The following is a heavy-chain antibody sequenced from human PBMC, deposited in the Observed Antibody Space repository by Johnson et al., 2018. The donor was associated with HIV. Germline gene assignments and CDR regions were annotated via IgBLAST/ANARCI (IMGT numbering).Heavy chain of an antibody. D-gene: IGHD1-26*01. CDR1: GFTFSSYA. J-gene: IGHJ3*02. V-gene: IGHV3-23*04. CDR2: ISGSGGST. CDR3: AKDRTSGSYSDDAFDI. Sequence: VQLVESGGGLVQPGGSLRLSCAASGFTFSSYAMSWVRQAPGKGLEWVSAISGSGGSTYYADSVKGRFTISRDTSKNTLYLQMNSLRAEDTAVYYCAKDRTSGSYSDDAFDIWGQGTMVTVSS.